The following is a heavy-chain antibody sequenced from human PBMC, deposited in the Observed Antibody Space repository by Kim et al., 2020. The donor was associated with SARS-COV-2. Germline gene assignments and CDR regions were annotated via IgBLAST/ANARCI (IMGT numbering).Heavy chain of an antibody. V-gene: IGHV3-53*01. Sequence: GGSLRLSCAASGFSVSTNDMAWVRQAPERGPGWVSIISARGTIYYADSVEGRFTISRDNSKNTLHLQMNSLTAEDSAVYFCAREEGPLDYWGQGTLVTVS. CDR2: ISARGTI. CDR3: AREEGPLDY. CDR1: GFSVSTND. J-gene: IGHJ4*02.